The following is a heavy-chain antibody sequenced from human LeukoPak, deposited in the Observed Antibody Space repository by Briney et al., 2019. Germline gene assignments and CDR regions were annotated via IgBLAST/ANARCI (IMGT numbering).Heavy chain of an antibody. CDR2: IYHSGST. CDR3: AGNRAAAGTIDY. CDR1: GGSISSGGYS. J-gene: IGHJ4*02. D-gene: IGHD6-13*01. Sequence: SETLSLTCAVSGGSISSGGYSWSWSRQPPGKGLEWIGYIYHSGSTYYNPSLKSRVTISVDRSKNQFSLKLSSVTAADTAVYYCAGNRAAAGTIDYWGQGTLVTVSS. V-gene: IGHV4-30-2*01.